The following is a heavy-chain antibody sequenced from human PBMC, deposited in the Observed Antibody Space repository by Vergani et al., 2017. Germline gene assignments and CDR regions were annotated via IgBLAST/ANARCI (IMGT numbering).Heavy chain of an antibody. J-gene: IGHJ4*02. CDR2: INPPTGNP. V-gene: IGHV7-4-1*01. D-gene: IGHD6-19*01. CDR3: ARAKRGRLAVGATDS. Sequence: QEQLVQSGSELKKPGASVKVSCKASGYSFNNSAIHWVRQAPGQGLEWMGWINPPTGNPTYARAFTGRCVFSLDTSISTAYRQIGSRKAEDTAVDYCARAKRGRLAVGATDSWGQGTLLTVSS. CDR1: GYSFNNSA.